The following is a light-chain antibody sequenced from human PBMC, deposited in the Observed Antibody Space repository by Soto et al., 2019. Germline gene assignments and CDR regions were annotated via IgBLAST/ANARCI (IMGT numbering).Light chain of an antibody. J-gene: IGKJ4*01. V-gene: IGKV3-11*01. CDR3: QQRSKWPLT. CDR2: GVS. Sequence: EMVLTQSSATLSLSPGERATLSCRASQSVTRNALAWYQQKPGQAPRLLIYGVSSRATGIPDRFSGSGSGTDFTLTISSLEPEDFAVYYCQQRSKWPLTFGGGTKVEIK. CDR1: QSVTRN.